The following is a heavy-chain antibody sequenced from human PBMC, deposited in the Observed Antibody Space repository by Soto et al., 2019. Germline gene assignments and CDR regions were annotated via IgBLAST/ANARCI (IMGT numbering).Heavy chain of an antibody. CDR3: ARGGSNYQHWYYYYYMDF. V-gene: IGHV4-34*01. J-gene: IGHJ6*03. D-gene: IGHD4-4*01. Sequence: SETLSLTCAVYGGSFSGYYWSWIRQPPGKGLEWIGEINHSGSTNYNPSLKSRVTISVDTSKNQFSLKLSSVTAADTAVYYCARGGSNYQHWYYYYYMDFWGKGTTVTVSS. CDR2: INHSGST. CDR1: GGSFSGYY.